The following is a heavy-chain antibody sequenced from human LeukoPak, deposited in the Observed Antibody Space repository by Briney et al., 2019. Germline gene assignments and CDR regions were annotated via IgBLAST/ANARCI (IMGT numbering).Heavy chain of an antibody. CDR2: ISWNSISI. CDR1: GFTFDDYA. J-gene: IGHJ4*02. D-gene: IGHD4-17*01. CDR3: ANLLPPYGDYAGNFDY. V-gene: IGHV3-9*01. Sequence: GGSLRLSCAASGFTFDDYAMHWVRQAPGKGLEWVSGISWNSISIGYADSVKGRFTISRDNAKNSLYLQMNSLRAEDTAVYYCANLLPPYGDYAGNFDYWGQGTLVTVSS.